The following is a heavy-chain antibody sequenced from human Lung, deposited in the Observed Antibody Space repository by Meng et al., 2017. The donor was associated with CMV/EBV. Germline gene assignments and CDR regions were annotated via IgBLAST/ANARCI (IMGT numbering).Heavy chain of an antibody. CDR2: IYYTGST. D-gene: IGHD2-15*01. J-gene: IGHJ4*02. Sequence: QVQLKGSGPGLVKPSQPLSLTCTVPGGSISSGDYYWSWIRQPPGKGLEWIGYIYYTGSTYYSPSLKSRVIISVDTSKNQFSLKLNSVTAADTAVYYCARVGGCSGGGCYHRLFDYWGQGTLVTVSS. CDR1: GGSISSGDYY. V-gene: IGHV4-30-4*01. CDR3: ARVGGCSGGGCYHRLFDY.